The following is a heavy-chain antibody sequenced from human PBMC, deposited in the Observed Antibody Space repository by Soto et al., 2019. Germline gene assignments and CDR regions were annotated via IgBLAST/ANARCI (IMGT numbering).Heavy chain of an antibody. D-gene: IGHD6-19*01. Sequence: SETLSLTCTVSGGSISSYYWSWIRQPPGKGLEWIGYIYYSGSTNYNPSLKSRVTISVDTSKNQFSLKLSSVTAADTAVYYCARADARFSSGWYSIDYWGQGTLVTVSS. CDR3: ARADARFSSGWYSIDY. V-gene: IGHV4-59*01. CDR2: IYYSGST. CDR1: GGSISSYY. J-gene: IGHJ4*02.